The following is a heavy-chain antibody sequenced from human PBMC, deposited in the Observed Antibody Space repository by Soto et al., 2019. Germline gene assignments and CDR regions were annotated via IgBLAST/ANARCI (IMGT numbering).Heavy chain of an antibody. CDR3: ATSLLYSSSWYSFDC. Sequence: AGGALRLSCAAFSDLLGRWVRQAPGKGLEWVAKISEDGSDKYYVDSVEGRFTISRDNSKNTLYLQMNSLRAEDTAVYYCATSLLYSSSWYSFDCWGQGALVTVSS. V-gene: IGHV3-7*03. CDR1: SDLL. D-gene: IGHD6-13*01. CDR2: ISEDGSDK. J-gene: IGHJ4*02.